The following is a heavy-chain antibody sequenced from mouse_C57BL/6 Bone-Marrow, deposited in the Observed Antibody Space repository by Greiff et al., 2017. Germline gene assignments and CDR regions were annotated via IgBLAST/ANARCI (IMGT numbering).Heavy chain of an antibody. CDR2: IYPGSGNT. CDR3: RVYYGSSWDY. D-gene: IGHD1-1*01. V-gene: IGHV1-76*01. J-gene: IGHJ2*01. CDR1: GYTFTDYY. Sequence: VQRVESGAELVRPGASVKLSCKASGYTFTDYYINWVKQRPGQGLEWIARIYPGSGNTYYNEKFKGKATLTAEKSSSTAYMQLSSLTSEDSAVYFCRVYYGSSWDYWGQGTTLTVSS.